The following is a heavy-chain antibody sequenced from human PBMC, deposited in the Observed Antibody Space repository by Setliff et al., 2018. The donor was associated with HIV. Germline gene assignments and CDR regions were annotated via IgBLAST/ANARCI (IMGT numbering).Heavy chain of an antibody. V-gene: IGHV4-34*01. Sequence: SETLSLTCAVYGGSFSSYYWGWIRQPPGKGLEWIGTIHYSGSTYYNPSLKSRVTISVDTSKNQFSLKLSSVTAADTAVFYCARHCLQTETTYCPTSDVFDIWGQGTMVTVSS. D-gene: IGHD4-4*01. CDR2: IHYSGST. CDR1: GGSFSSYY. CDR3: ARHCLQTETTYCPTSDVFDI. J-gene: IGHJ3*02.